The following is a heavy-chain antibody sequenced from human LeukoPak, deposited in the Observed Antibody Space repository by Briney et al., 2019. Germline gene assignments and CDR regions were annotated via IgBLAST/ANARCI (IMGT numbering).Heavy chain of an antibody. CDR3: ARAQLFNNAFDI. CDR1: GFTFSSYG. V-gene: IGHV3-33*01. D-gene: IGHD3-10*01. Sequence: GRSLRLSCAASGFTFSSYGMHWVRQAPGKGLEWVAVIWYDGSNKYYADSVKGRFTISRDNSKNTLYLQMNSLRAEDAAVYYCARAQLFNNAFDIWGQGTMVTVSS. J-gene: IGHJ3*02. CDR2: IWYDGSNK.